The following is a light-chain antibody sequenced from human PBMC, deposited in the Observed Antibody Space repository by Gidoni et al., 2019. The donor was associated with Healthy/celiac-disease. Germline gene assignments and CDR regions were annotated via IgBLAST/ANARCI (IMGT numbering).Light chain of an antibody. V-gene: IGKV1-33*01. CDR3: QQYDNLPLT. CDR1: QDISNY. CDR2: DAS. J-gene: IGKJ4*01. Sequence: DNQMTQSPSSLSASVGDRVTITCQASQDISNYLSWYQQKPGKAPKLLIYDASNLETGVPSRFSGSGSGTDFTFTISSLQPEDIATYYCQQYDNLPLTFGGGTKVEIK.